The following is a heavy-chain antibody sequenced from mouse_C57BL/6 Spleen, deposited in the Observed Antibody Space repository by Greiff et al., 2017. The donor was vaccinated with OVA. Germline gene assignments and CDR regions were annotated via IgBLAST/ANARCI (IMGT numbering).Heavy chain of an antibody. J-gene: IGHJ4*01. CDR3: AREGHGNYEDYAMDY. D-gene: IGHD2-1*01. V-gene: IGHV5-17*01. Sequence: EVQRVESGGGLVTPGGSLKLSCAASGFTFSDYGMHWVRQAPEKGLEWVAYISSGSSTIYYADTVKGRFTISRDNAKNTLFLQMTSLRSEDTAMYYCAREGHGNYEDYAMDYWGQGTSVTVSS. CDR2: ISSGSSTI. CDR1: GFTFSDYG.